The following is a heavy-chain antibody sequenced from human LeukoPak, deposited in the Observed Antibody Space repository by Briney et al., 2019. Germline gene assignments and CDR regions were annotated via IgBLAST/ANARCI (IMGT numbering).Heavy chain of an antibody. CDR3: AELGITMIGGV. J-gene: IGHJ6*04. CDR2: VSSGSSTI. CDR1: GFSFSVYW. D-gene: IGHD3-10*02. Sequence: GGSLRLSCAASGFSFSVYWMHWVRQAPGKGLEWVSYVSSGSSTIYYADSVKGRFTISRDNAKNSLYPQMNSLRAEDTAVYYCAELGITMIGGVWGKGTTVTISS. V-gene: IGHV3-48*04.